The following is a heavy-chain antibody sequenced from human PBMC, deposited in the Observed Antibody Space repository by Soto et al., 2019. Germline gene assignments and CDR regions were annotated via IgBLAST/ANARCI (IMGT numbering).Heavy chain of an antibody. Sequence: GGSVKVSCKPSGYTFTRYVIHWVRQAPGQRLEWMGWINAGNENTKYSQKFQGRVTITSDTSARTAYMELSSLRSEDTAVYYCATSDSSGYYYAVDYWGQGTLVTVSS. CDR3: ATSDSSGYYYAVDY. D-gene: IGHD3-22*01. CDR2: INAGNENT. CDR1: GYTFTRYV. J-gene: IGHJ4*02. V-gene: IGHV1-3*01.